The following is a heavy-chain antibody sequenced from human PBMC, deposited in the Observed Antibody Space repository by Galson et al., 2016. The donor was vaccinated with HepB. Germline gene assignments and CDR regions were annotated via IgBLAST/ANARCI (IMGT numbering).Heavy chain of an antibody. Sequence: QSGAEVKKPGESLKISCKVSGYSFPSYWIGWVRQMPGKGLEWMGIIYPGDSDTRYSPSFQGQVTISADKSLSTAYLQWSSLKASDTAIYYCARHDIPAAILVPFNIWGQGTMVTVSS. CDR1: GYSFPSYW. CDR3: ARHDIPAAILVPFNI. V-gene: IGHV5-51*01. D-gene: IGHD2-2*01. CDR2: IYPGDSDT. J-gene: IGHJ3*02.